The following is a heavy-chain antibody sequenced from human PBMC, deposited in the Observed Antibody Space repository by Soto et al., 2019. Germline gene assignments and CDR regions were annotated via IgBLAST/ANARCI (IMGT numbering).Heavy chain of an antibody. CDR3: ARLSSCISTSCYEGGYYYGMDV. D-gene: IGHD2-2*01. J-gene: IGHJ6*02. V-gene: IGHV4-59*08. CDR1: GDSISPDY. Sequence: TSENLSLTCTVSGDSISPDYWIWIRQSPGKELEWIGFIYYGGSTNYNPSLKSRVTISVDTPKNQFSLKLSSVTAADTAVYYCARLSSCISTSCYEGGYYYGMDVWGQGTTVT. CDR2: IYYGGST.